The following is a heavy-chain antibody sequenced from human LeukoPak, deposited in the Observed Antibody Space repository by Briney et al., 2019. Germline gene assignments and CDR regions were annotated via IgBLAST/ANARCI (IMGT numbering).Heavy chain of an antibody. V-gene: IGHV3-7*01. CDR1: GFTFSRHW. CDR3: ARSYCSGGSCYHGAEYFQH. Sequence: GGSLRLSCAASGFTFSRHWMSWVRQAPGKGLEWVVNIKQDGSEKYYVDSVKGRFTISRDNAKNSLYLQMDSLRAEDTAVYYCARSYCSGGSCYHGAEYFQHWGQGTLVTVSS. CDR2: IKQDGSEK. D-gene: IGHD2-15*01. J-gene: IGHJ1*01.